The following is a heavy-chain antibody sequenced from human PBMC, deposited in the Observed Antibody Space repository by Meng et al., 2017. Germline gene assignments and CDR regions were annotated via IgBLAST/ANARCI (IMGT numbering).Heavy chain of an antibody. Sequence: VEGGGLGGGGVLRWRSLELSWAAAGFTFSSYGMHWVRQAPGKGLEWVAVIWYDGSNKYYADSVKGRFTISRDNSKNTLYLQMNSLRAEDTAVYYCARVVYSSGWSFDYWGQGTLVTVSS. D-gene: IGHD6-19*01. J-gene: IGHJ4*02. V-gene: IGHV3-33*01. CDR1: GFTFSSYG. CDR2: IWYDGSNK. CDR3: ARVVYSSGWSFDY.